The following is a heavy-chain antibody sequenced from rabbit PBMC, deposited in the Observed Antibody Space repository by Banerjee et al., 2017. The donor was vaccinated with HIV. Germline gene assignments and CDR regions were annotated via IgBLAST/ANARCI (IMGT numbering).Heavy chain of an antibody. J-gene: IGHJ2*01. V-gene: IGHV1S40*01. CDR2: INTSSGNT. CDR3: ARGGGGYAGYGHGDDAFDP. D-gene: IGHD7-1*01. CDR1: GFSFSNKYV. Sequence: QSLEESGGDLVKPGASLTLTCTASGFSFSNKYVMCWVRQAPGKGLEWIACINTSSGNTVYASWAKGRFTISKASWTTVTLQMTSLTAADTASYFCARGGGGYAGYGHGDDAFDPWGPGTLVTVS.